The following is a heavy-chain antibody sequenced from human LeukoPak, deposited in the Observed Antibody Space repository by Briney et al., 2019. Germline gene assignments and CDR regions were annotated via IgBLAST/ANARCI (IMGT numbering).Heavy chain of an antibody. CDR2: INHSGST. CDR3: ARQTGSGLFTLP. CDR1: GGSFSGYY. Sequence: PSETLSLTCAVYGGSFSGYYWSWIRQPPGKGLEWMGEINHSGSTNYNPSLKSRGTISIDTSKNQISLGLTSVTATDTAMYYCARQTGSGLFTLPGGQRTLDSVSS. J-gene: IGHJ4*02. V-gene: IGHV4-34*01. D-gene: IGHD3/OR15-3a*01.